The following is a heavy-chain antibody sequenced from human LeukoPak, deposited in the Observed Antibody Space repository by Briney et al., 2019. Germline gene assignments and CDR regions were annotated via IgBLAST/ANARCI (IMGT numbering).Heavy chain of an antibody. D-gene: IGHD3-3*01. CDR1: GYTFTSYD. V-gene: IGHV1-8*01. CDR2: MNPNSGNT. J-gene: IGHJ3*02. Sequence: ASVKVSCKASGYTFTSYDINWVRQATGQGLEWMGWMNPNSGNTGYAQKFQGRVTMTRNTSISTAYMELSSLRSEDTAVYYCARDERLLDAFDIWGQGTMVTVSS. CDR3: ARDERLLDAFDI.